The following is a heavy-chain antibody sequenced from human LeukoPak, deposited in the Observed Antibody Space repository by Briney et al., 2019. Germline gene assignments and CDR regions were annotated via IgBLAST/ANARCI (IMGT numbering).Heavy chain of an antibody. Sequence: PGGSLRLSCAASGLTFDDYGMSWVRQAPGKGLEWVSGINWNGGSTGYADSVKGRFTISRDNAKKSLYLQMNSLRVEDTALYYCTKTLAAAGSEYFQHWGQGTLITVSS. CDR2: INWNGGST. CDR1: GLTFDDYG. V-gene: IGHV3-20*04. D-gene: IGHD6-13*01. J-gene: IGHJ1*01. CDR3: TKTLAAAGSEYFQH.